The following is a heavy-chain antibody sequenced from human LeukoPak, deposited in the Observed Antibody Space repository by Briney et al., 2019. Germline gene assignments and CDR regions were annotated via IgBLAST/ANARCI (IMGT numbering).Heavy chain of an antibody. CDR3: ARGGGYYGSGTDFDY. Sequence: SETLSLTCTVSGGSISSYYWSWIRQPPGKELEWIGYIYYSGSTNYNPSLKSRVTISVDTSKNQFSLKLSSVTAADTAVYYCARGGGYYGSGTDFDYWGQGTLVTVSS. D-gene: IGHD3-10*01. J-gene: IGHJ4*02. V-gene: IGHV4-59*01. CDR2: IYYSGST. CDR1: GGSISSYY.